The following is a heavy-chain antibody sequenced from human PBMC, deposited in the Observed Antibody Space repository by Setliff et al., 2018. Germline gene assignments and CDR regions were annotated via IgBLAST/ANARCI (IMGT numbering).Heavy chain of an antibody. CDR1: GFSFSSSW. Sequence: GGSLRLSCSASGFSFSSSWMAWVRQAPGQGLEWVADIRPDGSGNFYADTVRGRFTASRDNARNSLFLQMNSLSVEDTAMYYCARDPEGGEFDIWGRGTLVTVSS. CDR3: ARDPEGGEFDI. CDR2: IRPDGSGN. V-gene: IGHV3-7*01. J-gene: IGHJ3*02. D-gene: IGHD2-21*01.